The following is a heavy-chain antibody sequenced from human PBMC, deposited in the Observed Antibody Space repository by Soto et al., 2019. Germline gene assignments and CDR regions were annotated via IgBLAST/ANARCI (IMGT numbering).Heavy chain of an antibody. J-gene: IGHJ4*02. V-gene: IGHV3-53*01. Sequence: GGSLRLSCAASGFTVSSNYMTWFRQAPGKGLEWVSLIYSGGNTYYTDSVKGRFTISRDNSKNTLFLQMNSLRAEDTALYYCARDSRNRNFFDYWGQGTLVTVSS. CDR3: ARDSRNRNFFDY. CDR1: GFTVSSNY. CDR2: IYSGGNT. D-gene: IGHD2-2*01.